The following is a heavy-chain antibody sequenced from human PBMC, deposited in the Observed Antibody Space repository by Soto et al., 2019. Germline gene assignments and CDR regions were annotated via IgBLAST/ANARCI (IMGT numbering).Heavy chain of an antibody. CDR2: ISGSGGST. CDR3: AKHTYITMIGY. D-gene: IGHD3-22*01. CDR1: GFTFGIYA. J-gene: IGHJ4*02. Sequence: GGSLRLSCAASGFTFGIYAMSWVRQAPGKGLEWVSAISGSGGSTYYADSVKGRFTISRDNSKNTLYLQMNSLRAEDTDVYYCAKHTYITMIGYWGQGTLVTVSS. V-gene: IGHV3-23*01.